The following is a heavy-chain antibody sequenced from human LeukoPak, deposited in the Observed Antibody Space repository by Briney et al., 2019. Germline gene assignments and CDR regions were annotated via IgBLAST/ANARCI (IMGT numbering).Heavy chain of an antibody. CDR2: IKQDGSEK. CDR1: GFTFSSYW. CDR3: AREGYSYGYPLDY. Sequence: SGGSLRLSCAASGFTFSSYWMSWVRQAPGKGLEWVANIKQDGSEKYYVDSVKGRFTISRDNAKNSLYLQMNSLRAEDTAVYYCAREGYSYGYPLDYWGQGTLVTVSS. J-gene: IGHJ4*02. V-gene: IGHV3-7*03. D-gene: IGHD5-18*01.